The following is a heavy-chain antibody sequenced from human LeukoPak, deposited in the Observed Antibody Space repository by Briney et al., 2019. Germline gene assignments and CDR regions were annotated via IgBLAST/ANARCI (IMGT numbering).Heavy chain of an antibody. J-gene: IGHJ4*02. Sequence: SETLSLTCTVSGGSISSYYWSWIRQPPGKGLEWNGYIYYSGSTNYNPSLKSRVTISVDTSKNQFSLKLSSVTAADTAVYYCARGGDILTGYPNYFDYWGQGTLVTVSS. CDR3: ARGGDILTGYPNYFDY. V-gene: IGHV4-59*01. CDR1: GGSISSYY. CDR2: IYYSGST. D-gene: IGHD3-9*01.